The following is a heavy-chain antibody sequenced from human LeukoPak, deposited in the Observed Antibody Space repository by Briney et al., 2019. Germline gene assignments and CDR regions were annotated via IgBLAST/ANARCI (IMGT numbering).Heavy chain of an antibody. J-gene: IGHJ4*02. D-gene: IGHD4-17*01. CDR2: IYYTGIT. Sequence: SETVSLTCSVSGGSISDSKYYWAWIRQPPGKGLEWIGTIYYTGITYYNPSLKSRVTLSVDTSKNEFSLKLRSVTAADTAVYYCARAPHRYGDYQGMFDYWGQGTLVTVSS. CDR1: GGSISDSKYY. CDR3: ARAPHRYGDYQGMFDY. V-gene: IGHV4-39*07.